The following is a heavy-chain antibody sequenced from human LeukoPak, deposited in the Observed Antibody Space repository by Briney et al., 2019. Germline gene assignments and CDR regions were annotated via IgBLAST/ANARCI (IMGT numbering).Heavy chain of an antibody. Sequence: GASVKVSCKASGYTFTSYGISWVRQAPGQGLEWMGWISAYNGNTNYAQKLQGRVTMTTDTSTSTAYMELRSLRSDDTAVYYCARENRPNYYDSSASDYWGQGTLVTVSS. CDR2: ISAYNGNT. V-gene: IGHV1-18*01. CDR1: GYTFTSYG. J-gene: IGHJ4*02. CDR3: ARENRPNYYDSSASDY. D-gene: IGHD3-22*01.